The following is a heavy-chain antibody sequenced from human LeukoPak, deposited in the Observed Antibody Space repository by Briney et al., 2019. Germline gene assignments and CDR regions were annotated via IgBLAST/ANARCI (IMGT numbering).Heavy chain of an antibody. J-gene: IGHJ4*02. Sequence: GGSLRLSCAVSGFTFSTYWMSWVRQAPGKGLEWVANIKTDGSEKYYVDSVKGRFTISRDNAKNSLYLQMNSLRAEDTAVYYCARDWDGSGSPNDFWGQGTLVTVSS. CDR3: ARDWDGSGSPNDF. D-gene: IGHD3-10*01. CDR2: IKTDGSEK. CDR1: GFTFSTYW. V-gene: IGHV3-7*01.